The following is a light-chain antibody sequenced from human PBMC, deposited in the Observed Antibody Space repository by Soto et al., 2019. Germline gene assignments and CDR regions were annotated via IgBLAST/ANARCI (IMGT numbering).Light chain of an antibody. CDR1: QSISSY. Sequence: DIQMTQSPSSLSASVGDRVTITCRASQSISSYLHWYQQKPGKAPKLLIYAASNLQSGVPSRFSGSGSGTDFTLTISCLQSEDFATYYCQQYYSYPWTFGQGTKVDNK. CDR2: AAS. V-gene: IGKV1-39*01. J-gene: IGKJ1*01. CDR3: QQYYSYPWT.